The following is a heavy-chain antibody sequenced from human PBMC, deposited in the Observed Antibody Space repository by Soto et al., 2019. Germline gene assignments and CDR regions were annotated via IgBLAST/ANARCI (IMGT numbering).Heavy chain of an antibody. V-gene: IGHV1-69*12. CDR1: GGTFGRYA. CDR2: IIPMFGAT. CDR3: ASPLVVAAPYYYCGLDV. Sequence: QVQLVQSGAEVKKPGSSVKVSCKASGGTFGRYALTWVRQAPGQGLEWMGGIIPMFGATNYAQKFQGRVTITADESTIIAYMELISLRSEDTAVYYCASPLVVAAPYYYCGLDVWGQGTTVTVSS. J-gene: IGHJ6*02. D-gene: IGHD2-15*01.